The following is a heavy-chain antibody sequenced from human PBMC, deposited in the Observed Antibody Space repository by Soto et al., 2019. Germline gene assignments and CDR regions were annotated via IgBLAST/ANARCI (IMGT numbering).Heavy chain of an antibody. CDR1: GGSISSDRYF. J-gene: IGHJ6*02. CDR2: ILNSGST. CDR3: ARGHTTFGFYYYGLDV. V-gene: IGHV4-31*03. Sequence: QVQLQESGPGLVKPSQTLSLTCTVSGGSISSDRYFWSWVRQHPGKGLEWIAYILNSGSTYFNPSLKSRVTFSVDTSKSQCSLNLTSVTAADTAVYYCARGHTTFGFYYYGLDVWGQGTTVIVSS. D-gene: IGHD3-10*01.